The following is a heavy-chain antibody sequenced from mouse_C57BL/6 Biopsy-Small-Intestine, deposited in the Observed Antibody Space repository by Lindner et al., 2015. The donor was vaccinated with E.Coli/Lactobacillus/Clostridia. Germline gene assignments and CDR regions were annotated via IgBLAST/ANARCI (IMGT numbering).Heavy chain of an antibody. Sequence: SVKVSCKSSGGNFNWHPINWVRQAPGQGLEWVGAIIPMYDKPNYAQKMQGRITISVDKSTTTAYLVLNSLRSEDAAVYYCARSGMVEPSRDYGMDVWGQGTTVTVST. V-gene: IGHV1-53*01. CDR1: GGNFNWHP. CDR3: ARSGMVEPSRDYGMDV. CDR2: IIPMYDKP. J-gene: IGHJ1*01. D-gene: IGHD1-1*01.